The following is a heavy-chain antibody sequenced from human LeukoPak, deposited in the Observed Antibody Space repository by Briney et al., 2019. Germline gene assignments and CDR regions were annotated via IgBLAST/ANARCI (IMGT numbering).Heavy chain of an antibody. J-gene: IGHJ4*02. CDR3: TREREQGSYFDY. D-gene: IGHD1-26*01. CDR2: IYYSGST. CDR1: GGSISSGDYY. V-gene: IGHV4-30-4*08. Sequence: SVTLSLTCTVSGGSISSGDYYWSWIRQPPGKGLEWIGYIYYSGSTYYNPSLKSRVTISVDTSKNQFSLKLSSVTAADTAVYYCTREREQGSYFDYWGQGTLVTVS.